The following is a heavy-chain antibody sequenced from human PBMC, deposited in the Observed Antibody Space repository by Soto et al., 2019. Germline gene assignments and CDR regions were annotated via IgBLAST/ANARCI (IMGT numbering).Heavy chain of an antibody. J-gene: IGHJ3*02. CDR1: GGSISSGVYY. V-gene: IGHV4-31*03. CDR3: ARDSSVTGTTAKIDAFDI. CDR2: IYYSGST. D-gene: IGHD1-7*01. Sequence: SETLSLTCTVSGGSISSGVYYWSWIRHHPGKGLEWIGYIYYSGSTYYNPSLKSRVTISVDTSKNQFSLKLSSVTAADTAVYYCARDSSVTGTTAKIDAFDIWGQGTMVTVSS.